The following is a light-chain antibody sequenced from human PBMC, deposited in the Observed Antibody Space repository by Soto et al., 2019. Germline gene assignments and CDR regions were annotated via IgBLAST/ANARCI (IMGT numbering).Light chain of an antibody. CDR3: QQYNNWPLT. Sequence: EIVMTQSPATLSVSPGERATLSCRASQSVRDNLAWYQQKPGQAPRLLIYGASTRATGIPARFSGIGSGTEFTLTISSLQSEDFAFYYCQQYNNWPLTFGRGTKVEIK. V-gene: IGKV3D-15*01. J-gene: IGKJ4*01. CDR2: GAS. CDR1: QSVRDN.